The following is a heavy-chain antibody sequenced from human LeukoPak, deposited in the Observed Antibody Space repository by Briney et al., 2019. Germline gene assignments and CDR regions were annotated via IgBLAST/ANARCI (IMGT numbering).Heavy chain of an antibody. V-gene: IGHV3-21*01. CDR1: GFTFSSYS. CDR2: ISSGSTYM. D-gene: IGHD1-26*01. CDR3: VRDLGGRSGH. Sequence: GGSLRLSCAASGFTFSSYSMDWVRQAPGKGLEWVSSISSGSTYMYYADSVKGRFTISRDNAQNSMYLQMNSLRAEDTAVYYCVRDLGGRSGHWGQGTLVTVSS. J-gene: IGHJ4*02.